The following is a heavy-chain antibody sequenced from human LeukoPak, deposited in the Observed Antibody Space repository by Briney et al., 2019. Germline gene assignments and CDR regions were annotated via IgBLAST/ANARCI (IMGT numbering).Heavy chain of an antibody. CDR1: GGSISSGDYY. CDR3: ARDKRIAAAGTWFDP. J-gene: IGHJ5*02. Sequence: SETLSLTCTVSGGSISSGDYYWSWIRQPPGKGLEWLGYIYYSGSTYYNPSLKSRVTISVDTSKNQFSLKLSSVTAADTAVYYCARDKRIAAAGTWFDPWGQGTLVTVSS. CDR2: IYYSGST. V-gene: IGHV4-30-4*01. D-gene: IGHD6-13*01.